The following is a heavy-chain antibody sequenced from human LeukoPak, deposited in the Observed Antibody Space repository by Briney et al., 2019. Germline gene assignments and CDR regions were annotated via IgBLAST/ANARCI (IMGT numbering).Heavy chain of an antibody. CDR1: GFTFSSYA. CDR3: AKPMYYYDSSGYEY. Sequence: GGSLRLSCAASGFTFSSYAMSWVRQAPGKGLEWVSAISGSGGSTYYADSVKGRFTISRDNSKNTLYLQMNSPRAEDTAVYYCAKPMYYYDSSGYEYWGQGTLVTVSS. V-gene: IGHV3-23*01. CDR2: ISGSGGST. J-gene: IGHJ4*02. D-gene: IGHD3-22*01.